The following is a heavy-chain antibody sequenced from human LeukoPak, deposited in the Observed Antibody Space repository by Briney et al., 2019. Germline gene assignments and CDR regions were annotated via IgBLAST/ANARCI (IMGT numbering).Heavy chain of an antibody. CDR2: IIASSGAT. J-gene: IGHJ4*02. CDR3: AKGAYDYVEIAYFDY. D-gene: IGHD5-12*01. CDR1: ALRFSNNA. Sequence: PRSSLRLSCPSSALRFSNNAMDGSRQAPGKGLEWVSLIIASSGATLYAASVKGRFTISRDTSKNTLYLQMNSLRDEDTAVDYCAKGAYDYVEIAYFDYWGQGTLVTVSS. V-gene: IGHV3-23*01.